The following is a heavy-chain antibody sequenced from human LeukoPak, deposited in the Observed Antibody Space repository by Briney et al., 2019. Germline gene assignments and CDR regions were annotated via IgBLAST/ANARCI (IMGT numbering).Heavy chain of an antibody. CDR3: ATTAWSGYPYYFDY. CDR1: GYTLTELS. V-gene: IGHV1-24*01. J-gene: IGHJ4*02. Sequence: ASVKVSCKVSGYTLTELSMHWVRQAPGKGLEWMGGFDPEDGETIYAQKFQGRVTMTEDTSTDTAYMELSSLRSEDTTVYYCATTAWSGYPYYFDYWGQGTLVTVSS. D-gene: IGHD3-3*01. CDR2: FDPEDGET.